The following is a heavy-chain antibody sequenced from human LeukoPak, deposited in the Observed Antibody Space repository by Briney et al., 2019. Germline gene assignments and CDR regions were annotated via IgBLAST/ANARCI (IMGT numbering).Heavy chain of an antibody. CDR3: ARGDILTGYYQPPYYYYYGMDV. CDR2: INPNSGGT. CDR1: GYTFTGYY. Sequence: ASVKVSCKASGYTFTGYYMHRLRQAPGQGLEWMGWINPNSGGTNYAQKFQGRVTMTTDTSISTAYMELSRLRSDDTAVYYCARGDILTGYYQPPYYYYYGMDVWGQGTTVTVSS. J-gene: IGHJ6*02. D-gene: IGHD3-9*01. V-gene: IGHV1-2*02.